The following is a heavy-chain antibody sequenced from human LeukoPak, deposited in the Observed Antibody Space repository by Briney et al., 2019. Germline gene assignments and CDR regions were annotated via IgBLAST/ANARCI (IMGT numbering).Heavy chain of an antibody. CDR3: ARGGGDEYYYDSSGYPFDY. CDR2: IYSGGST. Sequence: PGGSLRLSCAASGFTVSSNYMSWVRQAPGKGLEWVSVIYSGGSTYYADSVKGRFTISRDNSKNTLYLQMNSLRAEDTAVNYCARGGGDEYYYDSSGYPFDYWGQGTLVTVSS. V-gene: IGHV3-66*02. J-gene: IGHJ4*02. CDR1: GFTVSSNY. D-gene: IGHD3-22*01.